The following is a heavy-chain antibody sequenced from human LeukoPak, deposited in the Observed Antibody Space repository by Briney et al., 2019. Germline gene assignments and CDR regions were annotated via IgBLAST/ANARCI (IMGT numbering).Heavy chain of an antibody. V-gene: IGHV3-7*04. J-gene: IGHJ4*02. Sequence: GGSLRLSCGASGFSFSNYWMSWVRQAPGKGLEWVANIKQDESEKCYVDSVKGRFTISKDNAKSSLYLQMNSLRAEDTAVYYCARVVGYCSGGSCFPFDYWGQGTLVTVSS. D-gene: IGHD2-15*01. CDR1: GFSFSNYW. CDR3: ARVVGYCSGGSCFPFDY. CDR2: IKQDESEK.